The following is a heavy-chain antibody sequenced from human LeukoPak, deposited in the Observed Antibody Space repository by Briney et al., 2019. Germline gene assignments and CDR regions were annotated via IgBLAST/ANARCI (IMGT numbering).Heavy chain of an antibody. CDR2: IYSGGST. CDR1: GFTFQRNY. D-gene: IGHD1-26*01. Sequence: PGGSLRLSHGASGFTFQRNYMTWVRQAPGKGLEWVSVIYSGGSTYYADSVKGRFTISRDNSKNTLYLQMNSLRAEDTAVYYCAWYPVGAGLSHARDMWGQGTMVTVSS. CDR3: AWYPVGAGLSHARDM. J-gene: IGHJ3*02. V-gene: IGHV3-66*01.